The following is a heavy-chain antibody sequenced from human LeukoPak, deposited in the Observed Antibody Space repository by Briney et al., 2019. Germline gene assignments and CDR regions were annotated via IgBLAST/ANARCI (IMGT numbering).Heavy chain of an antibody. D-gene: IGHD3-10*01. J-gene: IGHJ4*02. CDR3: AKTDGNMIRGVIITCDY. V-gene: IGHV3-23*01. Sequence: PGGSLRLSCAASGFIFSSYAMSWVRQAPGKGLEWVSVISGSGGSTYHADSVKGRFTISRDNSNNTLHMQMNSLRAEDTAVYYCAKTDGNMIRGVIITCDYWGQGTLVTVSS. CDR2: ISGSGGST. CDR1: GFIFSSYA.